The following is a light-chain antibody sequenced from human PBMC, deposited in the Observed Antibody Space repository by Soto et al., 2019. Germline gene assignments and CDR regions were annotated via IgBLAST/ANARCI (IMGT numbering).Light chain of an antibody. CDR3: QQYKTYWM. V-gene: IGKV1-5*03. Sequence: DIQMTQSPSTLSASVGDRVTITCRASQSISTYLAWYQQKPGKAPKLLIYKASNLESGVPSRFSGSGSGTEFTLTIRSLQPDDFATYYCQQYKTYWMFGQGTKVEFK. CDR1: QSISTY. J-gene: IGKJ1*01. CDR2: KAS.